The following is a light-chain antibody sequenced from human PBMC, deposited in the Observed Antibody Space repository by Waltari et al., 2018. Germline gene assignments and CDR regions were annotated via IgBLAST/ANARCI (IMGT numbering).Light chain of an antibody. V-gene: IGLV7-46*01. J-gene: IGLJ2*01. CDR2: DIS. CDR1: TGAVTSGPS. Sequence: QAVVTQEPSLTVSPGGTVTLTRVSRTGAVTSGPSTYWFHQKPGQAPRTLIYDISKKHSWTPARFSGSLLGGKAALTLSGAQPEDEAEYYCLLFYAGIPVFGGGTKLTVL. CDR3: LLFYAGIPV.